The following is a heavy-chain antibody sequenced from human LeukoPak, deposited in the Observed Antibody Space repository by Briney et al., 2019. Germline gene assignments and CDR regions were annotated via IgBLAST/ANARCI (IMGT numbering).Heavy chain of an antibody. CDR3: ARDNEAAVVVPAAMRAYYYYYYMDV. J-gene: IGHJ6*03. Sequence: PSETLSLTCTVSGGSISSYYWSWIRQPAGKGLEWIGRIYTSGSTNYNPSLKSRVTMSVDTSKNQFSLKLSSVTAADTAVYYCARDNEAAVVVPAAMRAYYYYYYMDVWGKGTTVTVSS. CDR2: IYTSGST. D-gene: IGHD2-2*01. CDR1: GGSISSYY. V-gene: IGHV4-4*07.